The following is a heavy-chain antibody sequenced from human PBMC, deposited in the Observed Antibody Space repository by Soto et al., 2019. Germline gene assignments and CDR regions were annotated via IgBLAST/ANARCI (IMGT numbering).Heavy chain of an antibody. CDR2: IKSDGSST. J-gene: IGHJ5*02. CDR1: GFTFSTYL. Sequence: PGGSLRLSCAASGFTFSTYLMHWVRQAPGKGLVWVSRIKSDGSSTSYADSVKGRFTISRDNAKNTLYLQMNSLRVEDTAVYYCARSDWFDPWGQGPMITV. V-gene: IGHV3-74*01. CDR3: ARSDWFDP.